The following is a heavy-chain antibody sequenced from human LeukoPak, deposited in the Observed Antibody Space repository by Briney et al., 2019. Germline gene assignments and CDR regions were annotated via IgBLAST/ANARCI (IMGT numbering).Heavy chain of an antibody. D-gene: IGHD3-10*01. J-gene: IGHJ4*02. CDR1: GYTFTCYY. V-gene: IGHV1-2*06. Sequence: ASVKVSCKASGYTFTCYYMHWVRQAPGQGLEWMGRINPNSGGTNYAQKFQGRVTMTRDTSISTAYMELSRLRSDDTAVYYCARGHSRGSGSYKERLFDYWGQGTLVTVSS. CDR2: INPNSGGT. CDR3: ARGHSRGSGSYKERLFDY.